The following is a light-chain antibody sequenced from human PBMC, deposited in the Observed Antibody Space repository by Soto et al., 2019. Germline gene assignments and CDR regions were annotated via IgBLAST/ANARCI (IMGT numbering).Light chain of an antibody. J-gene: IGKJ1*01. Sequence: AIRMTQSPSSLSASTGDRVTITCRASQGISSYLAWYQQKPWKAPKVLIHAASTLRGGVPSRFSGSGSGTDFTLNISRLQSEDFATYYWQQYYTYPWTFGQGTKVEIK. CDR1: QGISSY. V-gene: IGKV1-8*01. CDR2: AAS. CDR3: QQYYTYPWT.